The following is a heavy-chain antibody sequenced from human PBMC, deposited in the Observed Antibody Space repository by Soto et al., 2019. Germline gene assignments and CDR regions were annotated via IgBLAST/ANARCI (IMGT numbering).Heavy chain of an antibody. Sequence: SETLSLTCTVSGGSISSGGYYWSWIRQHPGKGLEWIGYIYYSGSTYYNPSLKSRVTISVDTFKNQFSLKLSSVTAADTAVYYCARGPDSGGSVYFDYWGQGTLVTVSS. CDR2: IYYSGST. D-gene: IGHD3-22*01. V-gene: IGHV4-31*03. J-gene: IGHJ4*02. CDR1: GGSISSGGYY. CDR3: ARGPDSGGSVYFDY.